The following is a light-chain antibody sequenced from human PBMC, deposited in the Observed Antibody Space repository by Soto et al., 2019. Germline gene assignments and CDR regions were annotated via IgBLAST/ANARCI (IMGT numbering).Light chain of an antibody. CDR1: QTVAYTS. V-gene: IGKV3-20*01. CDR2: GTS. CDR3: QQANSFPLT. J-gene: IGKJ4*01. Sequence: EIVLTQSPGILSLSPGARATLSCRASQTVAYTSLAWYQQRPGQAPRLLIYGTSTRATGTPDRFIGSGSGTAFTLTISRLEPEDFATYYCQQANSFPLTFGGGTKVEIK.